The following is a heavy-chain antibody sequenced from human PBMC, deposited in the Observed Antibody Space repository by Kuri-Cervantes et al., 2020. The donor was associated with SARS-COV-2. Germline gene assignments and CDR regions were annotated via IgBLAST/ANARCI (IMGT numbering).Heavy chain of an antibody. CDR1: GGSIRSSSYY. D-gene: IGHD3-3*01. J-gene: IGHJ4*02. V-gene: IGHV4-39*01. Sequence: GSLRLSCTVSGGSIRSSSYYWGWIRQPPGKGLEWIGSIYYSGSTSYNPSLKSRVTISVDTSKNQFSLKLSSVTAADTAVYYCATHDFWSGSTFDYWGQGTLVTVSS. CDR2: IYYSGST. CDR3: ATHDFWSGSTFDY.